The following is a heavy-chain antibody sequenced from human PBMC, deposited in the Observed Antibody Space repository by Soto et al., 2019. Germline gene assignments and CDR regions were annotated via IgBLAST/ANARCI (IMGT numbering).Heavy chain of an antibody. CDR2: IYYSGST. CDR1: GGSISSYY. Sequence: ETLSLTCTVSGGSISSYYWSWIRQPPGKGLEWIGYIYYSGSTNYNPSLKSRVTISVETSKNQFSLKLSSVTAADTAVYYCARGIWSGYPYYYYYMDVWGKGTTVTVSS. D-gene: IGHD3-3*01. J-gene: IGHJ6*03. CDR3: ARGIWSGYPYYYYYMDV. V-gene: IGHV4-59*01.